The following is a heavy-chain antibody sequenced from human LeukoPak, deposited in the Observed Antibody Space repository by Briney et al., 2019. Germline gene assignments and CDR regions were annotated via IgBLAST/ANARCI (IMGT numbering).Heavy chain of an antibody. V-gene: IGHV4-4*07. Sequence: SETLSLTCTVSGGSISSYYWSWIRQPAGKGLEWIGRIYTSGSTNYNPSLKSRVTMSVDTSKNQFSLKLSSVTAADTAVYYCARDARGVSGGSQAHDAFDIWGQGTMVTVSS. CDR1: GGSISSYY. CDR2: IYTSGST. J-gene: IGHJ3*02. CDR3: ARDARGVSGGSQAHDAFDI. D-gene: IGHD1-26*01.